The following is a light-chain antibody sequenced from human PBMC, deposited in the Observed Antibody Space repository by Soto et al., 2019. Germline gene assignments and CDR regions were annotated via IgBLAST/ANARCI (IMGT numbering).Light chain of an antibody. CDR2: DTS. CDR1: QSVSSN. J-gene: IGKJ5*01. Sequence: EIVMTQSPATLSVSPGERATLSCRASQSVSSNLAWYQKKPGQSPRLLIYDTSTRATGIPARFSGSGSGTEFTLTISSQQSEDFAVYYWHQYKKWSGGTFGQGTRLEI. CDR3: HQYKKWSGGT. V-gene: IGKV3-15*01.